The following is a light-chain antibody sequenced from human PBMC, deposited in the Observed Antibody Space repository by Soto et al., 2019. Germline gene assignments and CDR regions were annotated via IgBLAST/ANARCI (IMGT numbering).Light chain of an antibody. CDR3: SSYTSSSTYV. CDR2: EVS. CDR1: SSDVGGYNC. Sequence: QSVLTQPASVSGSPGQSITISCTGTSSDVGGYNCVSWYQQHPGKAPKLMIYEVSNRPSGVSNRFSGSKSGNTASLTISGLQAEDEADYYCSSYTSSSTYVFGNGTKVTVL. J-gene: IGLJ1*01. V-gene: IGLV2-14*01.